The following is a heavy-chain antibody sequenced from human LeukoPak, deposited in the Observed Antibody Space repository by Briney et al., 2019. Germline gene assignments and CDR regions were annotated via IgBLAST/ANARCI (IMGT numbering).Heavy chain of an antibody. CDR1: EFSFSTCA. CDR2: IKQDGSEK. D-gene: IGHD3-22*01. CDR3: ARESWITMIVEAFDI. J-gene: IGHJ3*02. Sequence: PGGSLELPCQASEFSFSTCAMSGAGRAQGKGLGGLPNIKQDGSEKYYVDSVKGRFTISRDNAKNSLYLQMNSLRAEDTVVYYCARESWITMIVEAFDIWGQGTMVTVSS. V-gene: IGHV3-7*01.